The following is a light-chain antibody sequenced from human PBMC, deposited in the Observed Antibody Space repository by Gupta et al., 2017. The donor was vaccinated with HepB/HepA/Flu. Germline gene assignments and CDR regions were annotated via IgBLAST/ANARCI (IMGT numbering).Light chain of an antibody. Sequence: DIQVTQSPSSLSASVGDRVTITCQASQDISNYLTWYQQKPGKAPKLLIYGASNWATGIPSRFSGSGSGTDFTFTISSLQPEDFAVYYCQQDGNPPRTAFGHGTKLDI. CDR3: QQDGNPPRTA. CDR1: QDISNY. J-gene: IGKJ3*01. CDR2: GAS. V-gene: IGKV1-33*01.